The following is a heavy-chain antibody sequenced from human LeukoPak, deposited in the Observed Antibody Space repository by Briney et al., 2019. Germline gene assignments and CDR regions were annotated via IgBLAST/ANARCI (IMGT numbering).Heavy chain of an antibody. J-gene: IGHJ4*02. CDR1: GGTFSSYA. CDR2: IIPIFGTA. CDR3: ARPDEDRGYSYGYNY. D-gene: IGHD5-18*01. Sequence: SVKVSCKASGGTFSSYAISWVRQAPGQGLEWMGGIIPIFGTANYAQKFQGRVTITADESTSTAYMELSSLRSEDTAVYYCARPDEDRGYSYGYNYWGQGTLVTVSS. V-gene: IGHV1-69*13.